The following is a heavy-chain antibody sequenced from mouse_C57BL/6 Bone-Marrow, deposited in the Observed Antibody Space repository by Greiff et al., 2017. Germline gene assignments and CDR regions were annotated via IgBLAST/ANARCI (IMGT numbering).Heavy chain of an antibody. V-gene: IGHV1-59*01. CDR3: ARAHYYGSHYYYAMDD. CDR2: IDPSDSYT. D-gene: IGHD1-1*01. J-gene: IGHJ4*01. CDR1: GYTFTSYW. Sequence: QVQLKQPGAELVRPGTSVKLSCKASGYTFTSYWMHWVKQRPGQGLEWIGVIDPSDSYTNYNQKFKGKATLTVDTSSSTAYMQLSSLTSEDSAVFYCARAHYYGSHYYYAMDDWGQGTSVTVSS.